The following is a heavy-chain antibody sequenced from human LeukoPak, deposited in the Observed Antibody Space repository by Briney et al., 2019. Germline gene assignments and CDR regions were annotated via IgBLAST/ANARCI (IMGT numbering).Heavy chain of an antibody. CDR2: MNPRGNVA. J-gene: IGHJ3*02. V-gene: IGHV1-2*02. D-gene: IGHD4-11*01. CDR3: ATPTGYRNTWGAFDI. Sequence: GASVKVSCKAFGDTFSGYYMHWVRQAPGQGLEWMGWMNPRGNVANYAQKFRGRVTMTGDTSSSAYMELRSLISDDTAVYYCATPTGYRNTWGAFDIWGQGTTLIVSS. CDR1: GDTFSGYY.